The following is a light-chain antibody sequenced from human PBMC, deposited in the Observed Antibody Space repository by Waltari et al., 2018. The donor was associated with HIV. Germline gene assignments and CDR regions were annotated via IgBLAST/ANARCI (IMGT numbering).Light chain of an antibody. J-gene: IGKJ4*01. Sequence: DIQMTQSPSSLSASVGDRVNITCRASQGISNYFAWFQQKPGKAPKSLFYAASSLQSGVPSKSSGSGSGRDFTLTISSLQPEDFATDYGQQYNSYPLTGGRGTNLEIK. CDR2: AAS. CDR3: QQYNSYPLT. CDR1: QGISNY. V-gene: IGKV1-16*02.